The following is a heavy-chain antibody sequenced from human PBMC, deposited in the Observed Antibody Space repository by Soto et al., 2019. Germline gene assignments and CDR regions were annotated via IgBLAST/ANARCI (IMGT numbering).Heavy chain of an antibody. J-gene: IGHJ4*02. D-gene: IGHD6-19*01. CDR3: ARGGIAVAGQYYFDY. CDR2: IYYSGST. CDR1: GGSISSGGYY. Sequence: QVQLQESGPGLVKPSQTLSLTCTVSGGSISSGGYYWSWIRQHPGKGLEWIGYIYYSGSTYYNPSLKSRVTISVDTSKIQFSLKLSSVTAADTAVYYCARGGIAVAGQYYFDYWGQGTLVTVSS. V-gene: IGHV4-31*03.